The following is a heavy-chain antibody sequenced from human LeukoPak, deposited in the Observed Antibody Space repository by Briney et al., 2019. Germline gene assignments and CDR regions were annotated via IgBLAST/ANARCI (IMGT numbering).Heavy chain of an antibody. CDR1: GYSISSGYF. J-gene: IGHJ4*02. Sequence: KPSETLSLTCTVSGYSISSGYFWGWMRPPPGKGLEWIGSIYQSETAHYNPSLKSRVTISVDTSKNQFSLKLRSVMAADTAVYYCAKDRSIGTYYTFDHWGQGTLVTVSS. D-gene: IGHD1-26*01. CDR3: AKDRSIGTYYTFDH. V-gene: IGHV4-38-2*02. CDR2: IYQSETA.